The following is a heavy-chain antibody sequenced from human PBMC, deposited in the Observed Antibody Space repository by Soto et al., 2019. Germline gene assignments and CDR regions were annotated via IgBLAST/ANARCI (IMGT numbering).Heavy chain of an antibody. D-gene: IGHD3-22*01. CDR1: GASIGSGDYY. V-gene: IGHV4-31*02. J-gene: IGHJ5*02. CDR3: ASIYDSSGYYYGNNWFDP. CDR2: IYYSGGT. Sequence: SETLSLTCTVSGASIGSGDYYWSWIRQHPGKGLEWIGYIYYSGGTYYNPSLKSRVTISVDTSMNQFSLELSSVTAADTAVYYCASIYDSSGYYYGNNWFDPWGQGTLVTVS.